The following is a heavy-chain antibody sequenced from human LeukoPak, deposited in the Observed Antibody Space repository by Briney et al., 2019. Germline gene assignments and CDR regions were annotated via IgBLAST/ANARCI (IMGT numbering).Heavy chain of an antibody. CDR3: ARLISRPGGAAPLDY. CDR2: IKQDGSEK. CDR1: GFTFSSYW. D-gene: IGHD2-8*02. Sequence: PGGSLRLSCAASGFTFSSYWMSWVRQAPGKGLEWVANIKQDGSEKYYVDSVKGRFTISRDNSKNTLYLQMNSLRAEDTAVYYCARLISRPGGAAPLDYWGQGTLVTVSS. J-gene: IGHJ4*02. V-gene: IGHV3-7*03.